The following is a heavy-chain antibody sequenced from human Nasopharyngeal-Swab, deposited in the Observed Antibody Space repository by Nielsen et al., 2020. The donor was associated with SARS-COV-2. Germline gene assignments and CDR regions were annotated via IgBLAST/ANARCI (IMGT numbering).Heavy chain of an antibody. V-gene: IGHV1-46*02. CDR2: INPGSGGT. D-gene: IGHD4-17*01. Sequence: ASVKVSCKASGYTFNNYYIHWVRQAPGQGLEWMGMINPGSGGTTYAQKFQGRVTMTRDTSTSTVFMDLSSLRSDDTAVYYCARGDYGVSWGQGTLVTVSS. CDR3: ARGDYGVS. J-gene: IGHJ5*02. CDR1: GYTFNNYY.